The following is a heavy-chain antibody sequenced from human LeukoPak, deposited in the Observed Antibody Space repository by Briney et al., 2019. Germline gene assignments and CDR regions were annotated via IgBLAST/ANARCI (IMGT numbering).Heavy chain of an antibody. V-gene: IGHV4-59*08. CDR2: IYYSGNT. CDR1: GGSITTYY. Sequence: PLETLSLTCTVSGGSITTYYWSWIRQPPGKGLEYIGYIYYSGNTSYNPSLGSRVTISVDSSKNQIPLKVSSVTAADTAVYYSARQQKINWGNYWYFDLWGRGTLVTVSS. CDR3: ARQQKINWGNYWYFDL. J-gene: IGHJ2*01. D-gene: IGHD3-16*01.